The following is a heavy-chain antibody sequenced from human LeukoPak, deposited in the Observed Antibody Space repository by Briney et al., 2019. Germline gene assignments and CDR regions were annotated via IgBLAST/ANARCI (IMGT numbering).Heavy chain of an antibody. CDR3: KKANGYGLVDI. D-gene: IGHD3-10*01. Sequence: SETPSLTSTVSGGSISTSNYYWGWIRLPPRKGLGWIGNIFYGGSTYYTPSLRSRVTISIDTSRNQFSLKLNSLTAADTAGYYCKKANGYGLVDIWGQGTMVTVSS. V-gene: IGHV4-39*07. CDR1: GGSISTSNYY. CDR2: IFYGGST. J-gene: IGHJ3*02.